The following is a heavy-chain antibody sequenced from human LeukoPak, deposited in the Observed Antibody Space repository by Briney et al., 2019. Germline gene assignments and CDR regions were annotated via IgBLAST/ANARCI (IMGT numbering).Heavy chain of an antibody. CDR3: VRNLMQFTGLAY. V-gene: IGHV1-46*01. J-gene: IGHJ4*02. D-gene: IGHD2-8*02. CDR1: GDTFTTSH. CDR2: INPSGGST. Sequence: GASVKISCKASGDTFTTSHMHWVRQAPGQGLEWMGKINPSGGSTTYAQQFQGRGSMTRDLSMSTVYMELSSLRSEDTAVYYCVRNLMQFTGLAYWGQGTLVTVSS.